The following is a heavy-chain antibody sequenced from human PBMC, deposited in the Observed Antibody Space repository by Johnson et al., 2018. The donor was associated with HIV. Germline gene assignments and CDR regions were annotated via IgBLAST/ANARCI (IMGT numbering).Heavy chain of an antibody. J-gene: IGHJ3*02. Sequence: QMQLVESGGGVVQPGRSLRLSCAASGFTFSSYGMHWVRQAPGKGLVWVSRINSDGSTYFADSVKGRFPISRDNSKNTLFLQMNSLRVEDTAVYYCARLKNGAFDIWGQGTMVTVSS. CDR1: GFTFSSYG. CDR2: INSDGST. CDR3: ARLKNGAFDI. V-gene: IGHV3-NL1*01. D-gene: IGHD2-8*01.